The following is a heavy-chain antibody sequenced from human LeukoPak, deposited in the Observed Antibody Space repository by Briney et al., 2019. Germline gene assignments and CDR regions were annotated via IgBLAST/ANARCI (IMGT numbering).Heavy chain of an antibody. Sequence: SETLSLTCTVSGGSIISRGYFWAWLRQPAGKGLEWFGSVSDSGSTTYNQSPSLKSRVTISVDTSKNQFSLKLSSVTAADTAVYHCARETSGTSKIDSWGQGTLVTVSS. J-gene: IGHJ4*02. CDR1: GGSIISRGYF. V-gene: IGHV4-39*02. CDR3: ARETSGTSKIDS. CDR2: VSDSGST. D-gene: IGHD3-10*01.